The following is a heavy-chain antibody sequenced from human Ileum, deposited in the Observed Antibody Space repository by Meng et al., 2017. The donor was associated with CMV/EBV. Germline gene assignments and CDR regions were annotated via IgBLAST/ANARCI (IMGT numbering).Heavy chain of an antibody. D-gene: IGHD1-26*01. V-gene: IGHV1-2*02. J-gene: IGHJ4*02. CDR3: ARALGGATPFDY. CDR1: GSPFNGDD. CDR2: INPNSGCT. Sequence: CRACGSPFNGDDMHGGRQAPGQGLEWMGGINPNSGCTNYAQKFQGSVTMTRHTPISTAYMELRRLRSDDTAVYYCARALGGATPFDYWGQGTLVTVSS.